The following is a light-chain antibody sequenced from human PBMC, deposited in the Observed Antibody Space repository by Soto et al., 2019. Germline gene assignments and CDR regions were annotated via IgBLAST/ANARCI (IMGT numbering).Light chain of an antibody. Sequence: EIVLTQSPGTLSLSPGERATLSCRASQSVSNSYLAWYQQKPGQSPRLLIYGASSRATGIPDRFSGSGSGTDFTLTISRVEPEDFVLYYCQQYGSSPWTFGQRTKVEIK. J-gene: IGKJ1*01. V-gene: IGKV3-20*01. CDR1: QSVSNSY. CDR2: GAS. CDR3: QQYGSSPWT.